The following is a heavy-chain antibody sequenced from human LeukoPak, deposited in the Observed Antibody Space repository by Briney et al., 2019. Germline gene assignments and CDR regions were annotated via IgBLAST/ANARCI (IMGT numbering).Heavy chain of an antibody. CDR2: VSGSGGST. V-gene: IGHV3-23*01. CDR3: AASLPNIVVVPATKGPFGY. D-gene: IGHD2-2*01. J-gene: IGHJ4*02. Sequence: GGSLRLSCAASGFTFSSYTMSWVRQAARKGLEWVSGVSGSGGSTHYADSVKGRFTISRDNSKNTLYLQMNSLRAEDTAVYYCAASLPNIVVVPATKGPFGYWGQGTLVTVSS. CDR1: GFTFSSYT.